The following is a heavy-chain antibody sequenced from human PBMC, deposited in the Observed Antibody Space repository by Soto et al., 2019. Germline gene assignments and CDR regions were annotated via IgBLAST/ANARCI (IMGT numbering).Heavy chain of an antibody. J-gene: IGHJ4*02. V-gene: IGHV3-7*01. D-gene: IGHD6-19*01. CDR2: IRQDGSEK. CDR1: GFTFSAYL. Sequence: GSLRLSCAASGFTFSAYLMNWIRQAPGKGLEWVANIRQDGSEKFYVDSVKGRFTISRDNAKNSLYLQMNSLRAEDTAVYYCASAVVAGTNYWGQGTLVTVSS. CDR3: ASAVVAGTNY.